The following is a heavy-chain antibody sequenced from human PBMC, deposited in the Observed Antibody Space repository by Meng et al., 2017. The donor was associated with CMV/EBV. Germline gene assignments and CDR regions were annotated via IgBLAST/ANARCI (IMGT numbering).Heavy chain of an antibody. D-gene: IGHD6-6*01. Sequence: GESLKISCAASGFTVSSNYMSWVRQAPGKGLEWVSGIYSGGSTYYADSVKGRFTISRDNSKNTLYLQMNSLRAEDTAVYYCARAVGRAALTYYYGMDVWGQGTTVTVSS. V-gene: IGHV3-53*01. J-gene: IGHJ6*02. CDR2: IYSGGST. CDR3: ARAVGRAALTYYYGMDV. CDR1: GFTVSSNY.